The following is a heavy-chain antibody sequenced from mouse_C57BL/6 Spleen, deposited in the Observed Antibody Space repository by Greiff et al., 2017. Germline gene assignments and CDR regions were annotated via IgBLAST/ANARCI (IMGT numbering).Heavy chain of an antibody. Sequence: QVQLQQSGAELVRPGASVTLSCKASGYTFTDYEMHWVKQTPVHGLEWIGAIDPETGGTAYKQKFKGKAILTADKSSSTAYMELRSLTSEDSAVYYCTRGNYSIPMDYWGQGTSVTVSS. J-gene: IGHJ4*01. V-gene: IGHV1-15*01. CDR1: GYTFTDYE. CDR2: IDPETGGT. CDR3: TRGNYSIPMDY. D-gene: IGHD2-5*01.